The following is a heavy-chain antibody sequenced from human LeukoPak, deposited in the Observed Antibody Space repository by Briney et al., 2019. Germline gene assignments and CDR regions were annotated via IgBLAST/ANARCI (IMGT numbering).Heavy chain of an antibody. J-gene: IGHJ4*02. V-gene: IGHV4-38-2*02. CDR1: GYSISSGYY. Sequence: SETLSLTCTVSGYSISSGYYWGWIRQPPGKGLEWIGSIYHSGSTYYNPSLKSRVTISVDTSKNQFSLKLSSVTAADTAVYYCAREDSSGYYYFDYWGQGTLVTVSS. CDR2: IYHSGST. CDR3: AREDSSGYYYFDY. D-gene: IGHD3-22*01.